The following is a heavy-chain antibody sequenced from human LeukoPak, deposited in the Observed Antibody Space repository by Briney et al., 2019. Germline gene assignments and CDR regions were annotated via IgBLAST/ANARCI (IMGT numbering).Heavy chain of an antibody. D-gene: IGHD6-19*01. Sequence: SETLPLTCTVSGGSISSYYWSWIRQPPGKGLEWIGYIYYSGSTNYNPSLKSRVTISVDTSKNQFSLKLSSVTAADTAVYYCARWTGSSGSVDYWGQGTLVTVSS. V-gene: IGHV4-59*01. J-gene: IGHJ4*02. CDR3: ARWTGSSGSVDY. CDR1: GGSISSYY. CDR2: IYYSGST.